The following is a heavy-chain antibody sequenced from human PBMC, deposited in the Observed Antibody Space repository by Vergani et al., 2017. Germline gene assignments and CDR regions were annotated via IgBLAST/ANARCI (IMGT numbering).Heavy chain of an antibody. J-gene: IGHJ4*02. CDR3: AREGHLVGPDLDY. V-gene: IGHV3-30*02. CDR1: GFTFSNND. Sequence: QVQLVESGGGVVQPGGSLRLSCAASGFTFSNNDMQWVRQAPGKGLEWVALTRYDGSNKSYADSVKGRFTISRDNSKNSLFLQMNSLRAEDTAVYFCAREGHLVGPDLDYWGQGTLVTVSS. CDR2: TRYDGSNK. D-gene: IGHD1-26*01.